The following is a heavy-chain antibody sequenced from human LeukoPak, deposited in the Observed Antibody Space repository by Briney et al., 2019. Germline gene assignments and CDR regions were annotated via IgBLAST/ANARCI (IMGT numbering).Heavy chain of an antibody. Sequence: AGGSLRLSCAGSGFTFSDNWMSWLRQAPGKGLEWVAHIKPDDTEQYYVDSVKGRFTISRDNAKRSLSLQMNSLRAEDTAVYYCAKDIYVPRGYGDYDWYFDLWGRGTLVTVSS. CDR2: IKPDDTEQ. CDR1: GFTFSDNW. V-gene: IGHV3-7*01. CDR3: AKDIYVPRGYGDYDWYFDL. J-gene: IGHJ2*01. D-gene: IGHD4-17*01.